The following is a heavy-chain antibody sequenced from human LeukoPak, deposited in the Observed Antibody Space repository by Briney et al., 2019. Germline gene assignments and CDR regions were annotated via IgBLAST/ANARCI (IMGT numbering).Heavy chain of an antibody. CDR2: IKQDGSEE. D-gene: IGHD4-17*01. Sequence: GGSLRLSCAASGFTFSSYWMSWVRQAPGKGLEWVANIKQDGSEEYYVDSVKGRFTISRDNAKNSLYLHMNSLRAEDTAVYYCAREDDYGDYDGGYNYWGQGTLVTVSS. V-gene: IGHV3-7*03. CDR3: AREDDYGDYDGGYNY. CDR1: GFTFSSYW. J-gene: IGHJ4*02.